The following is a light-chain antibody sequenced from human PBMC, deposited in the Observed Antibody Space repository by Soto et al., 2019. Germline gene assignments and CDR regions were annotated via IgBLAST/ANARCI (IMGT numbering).Light chain of an antibody. Sequence: SDLNRVGYVSRSPGPSNPITNTRTSSEVGGYNYVSWYQQHPGKAPKLMIYDVSNRPSGVSNRFSGSKSGNTASLSISGLQVEYEHNYDYGSSIRTSLLVFSTGTIITVL. V-gene: IGLV2-14*01. CDR1: SSEVGGYNY. CDR2: DVS. J-gene: IGLJ1*01. CDR3: GSSIRTSLLV.